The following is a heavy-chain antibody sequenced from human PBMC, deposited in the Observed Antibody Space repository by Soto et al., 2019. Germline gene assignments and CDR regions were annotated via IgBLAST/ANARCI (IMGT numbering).Heavy chain of an antibody. D-gene: IGHD3-3*02. J-gene: IGHJ6*02. V-gene: IGHV1-69*12. CDR1: GGTFGNSA. CDR3: ARDKDRQQLGGNYYYGIEV. CDR2: IIPIFPSP. Sequence: QVQLVQSGAEVKKPGSSVTVSCKASGGTFGNSAISWVRQAPGQGLEWMGGIIPIFPSPHYAQKFQGRVTITADQYKSTAYMELTSLGSDDTAVYYCARDKDRQQLGGNYYYGIEVWGQGTTVTVSS.